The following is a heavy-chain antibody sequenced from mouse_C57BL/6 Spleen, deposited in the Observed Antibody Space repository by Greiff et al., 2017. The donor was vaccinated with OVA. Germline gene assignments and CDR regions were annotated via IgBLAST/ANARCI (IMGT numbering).Heavy chain of an antibody. Sequence: EVQLQESGGGLVKPGGSLKLSCAASGFTFSSYTMSWVRQTPEKRLEWVATISGGGGNTYYPDSVKGRFTISRDNAKNTLYLQMSSLRSEDTALYYCARHPQGFAYWGQGTLVTVSA. V-gene: IGHV5-9*01. CDR1: GFTFSSYT. CDR3: ARHPQGFAY. J-gene: IGHJ3*01. CDR2: ISGGGGNT.